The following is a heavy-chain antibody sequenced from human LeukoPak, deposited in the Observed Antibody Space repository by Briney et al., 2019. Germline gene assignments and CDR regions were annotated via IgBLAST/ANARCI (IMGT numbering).Heavy chain of an antibody. CDR3: ARGVAAAGTPSDY. CDR1: GFTFSSYG. V-gene: IGHV3-23*01. D-gene: IGHD6-13*01. J-gene: IGHJ4*02. CDR2: ICGSGVST. Sequence: PVGGLRLSCAASGFTFSSYGMSWVRQAPGKGLEWVSAICGSGVSTYFTDSVKGRFTISRDNSKSTLYLQMNSLRAEDTAVYYCARGVAAAGTPSDYWGQGTLVTVSS.